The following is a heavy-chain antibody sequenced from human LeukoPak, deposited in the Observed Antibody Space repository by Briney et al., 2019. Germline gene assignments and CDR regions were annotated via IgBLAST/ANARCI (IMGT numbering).Heavy chain of an antibody. D-gene: IGHD5-12*01. CDR1: GGSFGGYY. CDR3: ARGRGGGFSGYALDY. CDR2: INHSGST. Sequence: SETLSLTCAVYGGSFGGYYWSWIRQPPGKGLEWIGEINHSGSTNYNPSLKSRVTISVDTSKNQFSLKLSSVTAADTAVYYCARGRGGGFSGYALDYWGQGTLVTVSS. V-gene: IGHV4-34*01. J-gene: IGHJ4*02.